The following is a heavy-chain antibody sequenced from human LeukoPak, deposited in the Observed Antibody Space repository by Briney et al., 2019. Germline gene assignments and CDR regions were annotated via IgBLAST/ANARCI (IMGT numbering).Heavy chain of an antibody. CDR1: GFTFSSYA. CDR3: AKDRDGSGSYYY. D-gene: IGHD3-10*01. J-gene: IGHJ4*02. CDR2: ISGSGGSS. V-gene: IGHV3-23*01. Sequence: PGGSLRLSCAASGFTFSSYAMSWVRQAPGKGLEWVSAISGSGGSSYYADSVKGRFTISRDNSKNTLYLQMNSLRAEDTAVYYCAKDRDGSGSYYYWGQGTLVTVSS.